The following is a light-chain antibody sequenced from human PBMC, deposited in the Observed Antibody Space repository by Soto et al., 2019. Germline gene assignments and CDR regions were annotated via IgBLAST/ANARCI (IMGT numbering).Light chain of an antibody. J-gene: IGKJ1*01. V-gene: IGKV1-39*01. CDR1: QSISSY. CDR3: QQSYSAPSWT. CDR2: AAS. Sequence: IQMTQSKTSLSSSVGDRVIITCRASQSISSYLNWYQQKPGKAPKLLIYAASSLQSGVPSRFSGSGSGTDFTLTISSLQPEDFATYYCQQSYSAPSWTFGQGTKADIK.